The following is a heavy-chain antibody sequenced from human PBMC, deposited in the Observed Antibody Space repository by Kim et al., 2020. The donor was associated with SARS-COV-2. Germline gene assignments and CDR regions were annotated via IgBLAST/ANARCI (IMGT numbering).Heavy chain of an antibody. V-gene: IGHV4-59*13. D-gene: IGHD3-10*01. J-gene: IGHJ6*02. CDR3: ARAGRHYYGSGSSRYYYGMDV. CDR1: GGSISSYY. Sequence: SETLSLTCTASGGSISSYYWSWIRQPPGKGLEWIGYIYYSGSTNYNPSLKSRVTISVDTSKNQFSLKLSSVTAADTAVYYCARAGRHYYGSGSSRYYYGMDVWGQGTTVTVSS. CDR2: IYYSGST.